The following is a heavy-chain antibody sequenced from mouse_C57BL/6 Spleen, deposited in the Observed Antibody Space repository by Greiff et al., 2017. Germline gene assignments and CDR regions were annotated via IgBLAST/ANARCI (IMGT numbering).Heavy chain of an antibody. Sequence: QVQLQQSDAELVKPGASVKISCKVSGYTFTDHTIHLMKQRPEQGLEWIGYIYPRDGSTKYNEKFKGKATLTADKSSSTAYMQLNSLTSEDSAVYFCARKGDYDYDEYYFDYWGQGTTLTVSS. CDR2: IYPRDGST. J-gene: IGHJ2*01. CDR1: GYTFTDHT. CDR3: ARKGDYDYDEYYFDY. D-gene: IGHD2-4*01. V-gene: IGHV1-78*01.